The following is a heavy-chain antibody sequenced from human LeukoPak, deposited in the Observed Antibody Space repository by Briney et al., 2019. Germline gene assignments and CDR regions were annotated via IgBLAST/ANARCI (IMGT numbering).Heavy chain of an antibody. CDR3: ARDAGGTWFDP. Sequence: SETLSLTCTVSGGSISTFSWNWIRQPPGQGLEWIGYVNSNGGTYNNPSLKSRVTVSLDMSKNQFSLKLSSATAADTAVYYCARDAGGTWFDPWGQRILVTVSS. CDR2: VNSNGGT. J-gene: IGHJ5*02. V-gene: IGHV4-59*01. CDR1: GGSISTFS.